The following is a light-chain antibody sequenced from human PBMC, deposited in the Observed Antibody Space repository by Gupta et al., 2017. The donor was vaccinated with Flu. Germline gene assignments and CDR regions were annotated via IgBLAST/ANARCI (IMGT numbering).Light chain of an antibody. CDR2: AAS. CDR1: QSVRSNY. V-gene: IGKV3-20*01. Sequence: EIVLTQSPGTLSWSPGVRATLTCRASQSVRSNYVAWYQQKAGQAHRLLIYAASSRATGIPDRFSGGGSVADFTLTISRLEAEDFAMYYCQQYGSSPVSFGQGTKLEIK. J-gene: IGKJ2*03. CDR3: QQYGSSPVS.